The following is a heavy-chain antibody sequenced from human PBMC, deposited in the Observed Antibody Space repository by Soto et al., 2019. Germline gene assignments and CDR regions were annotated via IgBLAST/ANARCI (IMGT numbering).Heavy chain of an antibody. CDR3: ARDWYFYGSGSPNHMDV. V-gene: IGHV1-18*01. D-gene: IGHD3-10*01. Sequence: QVQLVQSGDEMRKPGASVKVSCQASGYTFSNYGITWVRQAPGQGLEWMGWISAHNGNSKYAQSLQGRLTLTTDTSTSTAYMELRSLRSEDTAVYYCARDWYFYGSGSPNHMDVWGKGTTVSVSS. J-gene: IGHJ6*03. CDR1: GYTFSNYG. CDR2: ISAHNGNS.